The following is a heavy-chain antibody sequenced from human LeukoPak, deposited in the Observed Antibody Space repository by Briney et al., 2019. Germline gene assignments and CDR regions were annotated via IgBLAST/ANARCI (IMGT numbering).Heavy chain of an antibody. CDR2: ISTYNGNT. D-gene: IGHD6-13*01. CDR1: GYTFNSYS. Sequence: ASVKVSCKASGYTFNSYSVSWVRQAPGQGLEWMGWISTYNGNTNYSQKLQGRVTMTTDTSTSTAYMELRSLRSDDTAVYYCAREVAAAGDNWFDPWGQGTLVTVSS. J-gene: IGHJ5*02. V-gene: IGHV1-18*01. CDR3: AREVAAAGDNWFDP.